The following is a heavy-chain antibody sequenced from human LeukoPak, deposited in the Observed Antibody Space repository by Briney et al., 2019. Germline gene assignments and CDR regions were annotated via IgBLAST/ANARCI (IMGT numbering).Heavy chain of an antibody. J-gene: IGHJ3*02. CDR3: ARRRYYDSSGYYHDAFDI. CDR1: GFTFSSHW. D-gene: IGHD3-22*01. CDR2: INSDGSST. Sequence: GGSLRLSCAASGFTFSSHWVHWVRQTPGKGLVWVSRINSDGSSTTYADSVKGRFTISRDNAKHTLYLQMNSLRAEDTAVYYCARRRYYDSSGYYHDAFDIWGQGTMVTVSS. V-gene: IGHV3-74*01.